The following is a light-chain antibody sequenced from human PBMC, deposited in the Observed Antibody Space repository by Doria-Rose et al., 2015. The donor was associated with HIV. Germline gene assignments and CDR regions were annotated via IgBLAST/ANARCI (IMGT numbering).Light chain of an antibody. V-gene: IGKV3-20*01. Sequence: LSPGERATLSCRASQSVSSAYMAWYQQKPGQAPRLLIYGASSRASGTPDRFSGSGSGTDFTLTISRLEPEDFAVYYCQQYGHSPPYTFGQGTKLEIE. J-gene: IGKJ2*01. CDR2: GAS. CDR1: QSVSSAY. CDR3: QQYGHSPPYT.